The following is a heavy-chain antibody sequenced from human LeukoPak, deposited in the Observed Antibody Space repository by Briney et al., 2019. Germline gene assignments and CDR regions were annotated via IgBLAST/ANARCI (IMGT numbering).Heavy chain of an antibody. CDR3: AREPYDFWSGYPNWFDP. CDR1: GFTFSDYY. Sequence: GGSLRLSCAASGFTFSDYYMSWIRQAPGKGLEWVSYISSSGSTIYYADSVKGRFTISRDNAKNSLYLQMNSLRAEDTAVYYCAREPYDFWSGYPNWFDPWGQGTLVTVSS. CDR2: ISSSGSTI. V-gene: IGHV3-11*01. D-gene: IGHD3-3*01. J-gene: IGHJ5*02.